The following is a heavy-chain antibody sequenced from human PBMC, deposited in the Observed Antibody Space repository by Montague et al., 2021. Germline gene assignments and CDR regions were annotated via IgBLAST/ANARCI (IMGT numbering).Heavy chain of an antibody. Sequence: SLRLSCAASGFTVSRIDVGWVRQAPGKGLEWVSLIYSSGSRVYADSVRDRFTISRDDSKNTVNLQMNSLRAEDTAIFYCAPRGIGTLVQWGRGTQVTVSS. CDR1: GFTVSRID. CDR3: APRGIGTLVQ. V-gene: IGHV3-66*01. D-gene: IGHD1-26*01. CDR2: IYSSGSR. J-gene: IGHJ4*02.